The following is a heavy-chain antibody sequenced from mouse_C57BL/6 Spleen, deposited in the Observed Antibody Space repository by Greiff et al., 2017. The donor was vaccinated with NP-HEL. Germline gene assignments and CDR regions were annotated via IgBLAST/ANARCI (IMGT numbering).Heavy chain of an antibody. CDR1: GYTFTSYC. Sequence: QVQLQQSGAELVKPGASVKLSCKASGYTFTSYCMHWVKQRPGRGLEWIGRIDPDSGGTKYNEKFKSKATLTADKSSNTAYLQLSSLTSEDTAVDDCAGENYDGSSYKQSWFGDWGTGTLVTVSA. CDR2: IDPDSGGT. CDR3: AGENYDGSSYKQSWFGD. V-gene: IGHV1-62-3*01. J-gene: IGHJ3*01. D-gene: IGHD1-1*01.